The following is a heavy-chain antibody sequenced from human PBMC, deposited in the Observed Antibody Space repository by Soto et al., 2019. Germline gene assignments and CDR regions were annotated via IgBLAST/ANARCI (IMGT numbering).Heavy chain of an antibody. CDR3: ASGSVLVVEDAIRGDYYGMDV. V-gene: IGHV4-39*01. J-gene: IGHJ6*02. CDR2: IYYSGNT. CDR1: GGSVSSSSHY. Sequence: QLQLQESGPGLVRPSETLSLTCTVSGGSVSSSSHYWGWIRQPPGKGLEWIGSIYYSGNTYYNPSLKSRVTMSGDISKNQFSLKLSSVTAADTVVYFCASGSVLVVEDAIRGDYYGMDVWGQGTTVTASS. D-gene: IGHD2-2*01.